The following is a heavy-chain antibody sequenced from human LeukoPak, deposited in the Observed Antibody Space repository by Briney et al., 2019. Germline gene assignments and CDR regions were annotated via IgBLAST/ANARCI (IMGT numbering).Heavy chain of an antibody. CDR3: ARDGSAWSLDY. D-gene: IGHD6-19*01. J-gene: IGHJ4*02. V-gene: IGHV1-18*01. CDR1: GYTFTSRA. CDR2: IAFPNGIGYT. Sequence: ASVKVSCKASGYTFTSRAITWVRQAPGQALECVGRIAFPNGIGYTNYEQRFQGRVTMTIDTSTSTAYMELRGLRSDDTAVYFCARDGSAWSLDYWGEGTLVTVSS.